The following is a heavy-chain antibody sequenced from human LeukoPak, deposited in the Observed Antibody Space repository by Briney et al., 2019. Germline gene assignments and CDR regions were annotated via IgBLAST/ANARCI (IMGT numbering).Heavy chain of an antibody. CDR3: GRDPNGDYVGAFDF. CDR1: GFTFTNYA. V-gene: IGHV3-23*01. J-gene: IGHJ3*01. CDR2: IRGSGEGT. Sequence: GGSLRLSCGGSGFTFTNYALTWVRQAPGKGLEWVSSIRGSGEGTSYADSVKGRFTMSRDNSKSTLYLQMNSLRAGDTAVYYCGRDPNGDYVGAFDFWGQGTLVTVSS. D-gene: IGHD4-17*01.